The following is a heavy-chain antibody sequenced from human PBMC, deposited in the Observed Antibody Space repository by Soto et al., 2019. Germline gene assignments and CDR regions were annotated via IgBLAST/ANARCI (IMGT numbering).Heavy chain of an antibody. CDR3: ARGAEMATISDAFDI. CDR2: ISYDGSNK. CDR1: GFTFSSYA. Sequence: QVQLVESGGGVVQPGRSLRLSCAASGFTFSSYAMHWVRQAPGKGLEWVAVISYDGSNKYYADSVKGRFTISRDNSKNTLYLQMNSLRAEDTVVYYCARGAEMATISDAFDIWGQGTMVTVSS. D-gene: IGHD5-12*01. J-gene: IGHJ3*02. V-gene: IGHV3-30-3*01.